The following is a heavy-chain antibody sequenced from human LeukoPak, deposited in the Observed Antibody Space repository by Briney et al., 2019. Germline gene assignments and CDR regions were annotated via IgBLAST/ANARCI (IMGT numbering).Heavy chain of an antibody. CDR3: TRDEEMATIGLVYAFDI. Sequence: SVKVSCKASGGTFSSYAISWVRQAPGQGLEWMGRIIPILGIANYAQKLQGRVTITADKSTSTAYMELSSLRSEDTAVYYCTRDEEMATIGLVYAFDIWGQGTMVTVSS. D-gene: IGHD5-24*01. CDR1: GGTFSSYA. V-gene: IGHV1-69*04. CDR2: IIPILGIA. J-gene: IGHJ3*02.